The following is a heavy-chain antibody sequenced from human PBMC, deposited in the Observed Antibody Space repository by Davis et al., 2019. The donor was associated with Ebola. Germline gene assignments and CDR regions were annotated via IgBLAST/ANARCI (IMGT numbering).Heavy chain of an antibody. Sequence: MPSETLSLTCTVSGVSINTDSYYWGWIRQPPGKALEWIATIDYSGSTYYSPSLKSRLTISADTSKKQFSLRLTSVTAADMAVYYCARGGLGGYYSKRYYFDYWGQGSLVAVSS. V-gene: IGHV4-39*01. CDR1: GVSINTDSYY. J-gene: IGHJ4*02. CDR2: IDYSGST. D-gene: IGHD3-22*01. CDR3: ARGGLGGYYSKRYYFDY.